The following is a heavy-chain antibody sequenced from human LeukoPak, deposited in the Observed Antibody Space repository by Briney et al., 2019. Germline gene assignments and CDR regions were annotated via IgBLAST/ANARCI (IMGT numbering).Heavy chain of an antibody. CDR1: GFTFSSYS. J-gene: IGHJ5*02. Sequence: GGSLRLSCAASGFTFSSYSMNWVRQAPGKGLEWVSYISSSSSTIYYADSVKGRFTISGDNAKNSLYLQMNSLRAEDTAVYYCARDADSWKRYNWFDPWGQGTLVTVSS. D-gene: IGHD3-3*01. CDR2: ISSSSSTI. V-gene: IGHV3-48*01. CDR3: ARDADSWKRYNWFDP.